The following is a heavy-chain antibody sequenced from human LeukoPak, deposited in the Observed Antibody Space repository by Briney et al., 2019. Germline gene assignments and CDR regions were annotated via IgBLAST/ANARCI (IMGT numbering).Heavy chain of an antibody. CDR3: ARDRGLGGGYYFDY. D-gene: IGHD5-12*01. J-gene: IGHJ4*02. V-gene: IGHV3-7*04. CDR1: GFTFSNHW. Sequence: GGSLRLSCAVSGFTFSNHWMGWVRQAPGKGLEWVANIKEDGSEKYYVDSGKGRFTISRDNAKNSLHLQMNSLRAEDTAVYYCARDRGLGGGYYFDYWRQGTLVTVSS. CDR2: IKEDGSEK.